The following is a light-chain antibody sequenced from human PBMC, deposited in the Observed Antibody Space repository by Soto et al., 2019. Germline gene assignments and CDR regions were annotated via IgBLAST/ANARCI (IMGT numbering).Light chain of an antibody. CDR1: SSDVGGYNY. CDR3: SSYTSSSTYV. V-gene: IGLV2-14*01. Sequence: QSALTQPASVSGSPGQSITISCTGTSSDVGGYNYVSWYQQHPGKAPKLMIYEVTNRPSGVSNRFSGSKSGNTASLTISGLHAEDEADYYCSSYTSSSTYVFGTGTKVTVI. J-gene: IGLJ1*01. CDR2: EVT.